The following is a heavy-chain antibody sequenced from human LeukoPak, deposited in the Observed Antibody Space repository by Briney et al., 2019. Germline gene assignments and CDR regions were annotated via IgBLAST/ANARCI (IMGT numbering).Heavy chain of an antibody. V-gene: IGHV4-4*02. CDR3: SRESGPLSPFGF. CDR1: GGSISGTNW. CDR2: ISLKGLT. D-gene: IGHD1-26*01. J-gene: IGHJ4*02. Sequence: PSETLSLTCGVSGGSISGTNWWSWVRQPPGQGLEWIGEISLKGLTNYKPSLRSRLTMSLDESKNPVSLNLTSVTAADTAVYYCSRESGPLSPFGFWGQGSPVSFHS.